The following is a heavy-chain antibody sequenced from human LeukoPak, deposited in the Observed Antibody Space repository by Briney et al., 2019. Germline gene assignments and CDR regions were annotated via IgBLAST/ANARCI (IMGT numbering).Heavy chain of an antibody. J-gene: IGHJ3*02. CDR1: GGSISSSSYY. D-gene: IGHD5-18*01. CDR2: IYYSGST. Sequence: SETLSLTCTVSGGSISSSSYYWGWIRQPPGKGLEWIGSIYYSGSTYYNPSLKSRVTISVDTSKNQFSLKLSSVTAADTAVYYCARDPGGYSYGEGAFDIWGQGTMVTVSS. CDR3: ARDPGGYSYGEGAFDI. V-gene: IGHV4-39*07.